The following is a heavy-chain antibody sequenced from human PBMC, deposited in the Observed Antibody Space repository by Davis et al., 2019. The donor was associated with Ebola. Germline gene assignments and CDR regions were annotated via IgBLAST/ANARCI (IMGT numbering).Heavy chain of an antibody. D-gene: IGHD2-15*01. J-gene: IGHJ3*02. CDR1: GYTFTSYA. CDR2: IIPILGIA. CDR3: AARGVVVAVNAADDAFDI. V-gene: IGHV1-69*04. Sequence: SVKVSCKASGYTFTSYAMNWVRQAPGQGLEWMGRIIPILGIANYAQKFQGRVTITADKSTSTAYMELSSLRSEDTAVYYCAARGVVVAVNAADDAFDIWGQGTMVTVSS.